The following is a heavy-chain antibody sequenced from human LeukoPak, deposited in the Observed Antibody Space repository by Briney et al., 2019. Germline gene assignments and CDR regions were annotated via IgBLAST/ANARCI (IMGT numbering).Heavy chain of an antibody. D-gene: IGHD3-3*01. CDR3: ARSADLDVYYDFWSGYRY. Sequence: SSETLSLTCAVYGGSFSGYYWSWTRQPPGKGLEWIGEINHSGSTNYNPSLKSRVTISVDTSKNQFSLKLSSVTAADTAVYYCARSADLDVYYDFWSGYRYWGQGTLVTVPS. CDR2: INHSGST. V-gene: IGHV4-34*01. CDR1: GGSFSGYY. J-gene: IGHJ4*02.